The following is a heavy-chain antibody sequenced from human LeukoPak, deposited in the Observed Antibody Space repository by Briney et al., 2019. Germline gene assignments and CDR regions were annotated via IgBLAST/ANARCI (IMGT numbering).Heavy chain of an antibody. CDR3: ARDLFNCSSTSCQERVGWFDP. Sequence: SETLSLTCTVSGGSISSYYWSWIRQPPGKGLGWIGYIYYSGSTNYNPSLKSRVTISVDTSKNQFSLKLSSVTAADTAVYYCARDLFNCSSTSCQERVGWFDPWGQGTLVTVSS. J-gene: IGHJ5*02. V-gene: IGHV4-59*01. D-gene: IGHD2-2*01. CDR2: IYYSGST. CDR1: GGSISSYY.